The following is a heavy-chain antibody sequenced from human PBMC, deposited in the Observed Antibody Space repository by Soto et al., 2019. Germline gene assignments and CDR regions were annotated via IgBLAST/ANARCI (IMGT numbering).Heavy chain of an antibody. J-gene: IGHJ4*02. CDR1: GGTFSSYA. D-gene: IGHD5-12*01. V-gene: IGHV1-69*13. Sequence: ASVKVSCKASGGTFSSYAISWVRQNPGQGLEWMGGIIPIFGTANYAQKFQGRVTITADESTSTAYMELSSLRSEDTAVYYCAIWGYGYNYLYYFDYWGQGTLVTVSS. CDR3: AIWGYGYNYLYYFDY. CDR2: IIPIFGTA.